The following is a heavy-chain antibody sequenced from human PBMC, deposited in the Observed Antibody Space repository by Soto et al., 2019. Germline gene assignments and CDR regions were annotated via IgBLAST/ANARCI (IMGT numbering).Heavy chain of an antibody. CDR1: GFTFRTYY. CDR2: ISAGSSNI. V-gene: IGHV3-21*01. D-gene: IGHD6-6*01. CDR3: ARQYPSSSRHFDH. Sequence: EVELVESGGGLVKPGGSLKLSCAASGFTFRTYYMIWVRQAPGKGLEWVSTISAGSSNIYYAPSVKGRFTISRDNAKTLLYLQINSLRAEDTAVYYCARQYPSSSRHFDHWGQGALVIVSS. J-gene: IGHJ4*02.